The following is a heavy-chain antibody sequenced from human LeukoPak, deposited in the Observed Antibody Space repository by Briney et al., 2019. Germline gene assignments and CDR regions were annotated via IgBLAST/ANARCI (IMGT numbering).Heavy chain of an antibody. D-gene: IGHD6-13*01. Sequence: SETLSLTCTVSGGSISSGSYYWSWIRQPAGKGLEWIGHIYTSGSTNYNPSLKSRVTISVDTSKNQFSLKLSSVTAADTAVYYCASHLPAGYSSSWYRIFGFPPPEHYYMDVWGKGTTVTVSS. J-gene: IGHJ6*03. CDR3: ASHLPAGYSSSWYRIFGFPPPEHYYMDV. CDR1: GGSISSGSYY. V-gene: IGHV4-61*09. CDR2: IYTSGST.